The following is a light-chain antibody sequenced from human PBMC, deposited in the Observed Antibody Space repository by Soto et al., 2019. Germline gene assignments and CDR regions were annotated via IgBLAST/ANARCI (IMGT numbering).Light chain of an antibody. CDR1: SSDVGSGSHNL. V-gene: IGLV2-23*01. CDR2: EGS. Sequence: QSALTQPASVSGSPGQSITISCTGTSSDVGSGSHNLVSWYQQRPGKVPKLMIYEGSKRPSGVSNRFPGSKSGYTASLTISGLQAEDEADYFCCSYAGSFTYVFGTGTKVTVL. CDR3: CSYAGSFTYV. J-gene: IGLJ1*01.